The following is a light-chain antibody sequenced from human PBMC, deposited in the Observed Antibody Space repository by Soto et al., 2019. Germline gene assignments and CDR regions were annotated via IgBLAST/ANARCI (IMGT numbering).Light chain of an antibody. Sequence: EIVLTQSPATLSLSPGERATLSYGASQSVSSSYLAWYQQKPGLAPRLLLYDASSRATGIPDRFSGSGSGTDFTLTISRLEPEDFAVYYCQQHGSSPPYTFGQGTKLEIK. CDR3: QQHGSSPPYT. J-gene: IGKJ2*01. CDR1: QSVSSSY. V-gene: IGKV3D-20*01. CDR2: DAS.